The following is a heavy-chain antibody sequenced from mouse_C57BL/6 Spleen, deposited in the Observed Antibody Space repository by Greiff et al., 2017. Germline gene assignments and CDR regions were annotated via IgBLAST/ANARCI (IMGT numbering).Heavy chain of an antibody. CDR1: GFTFSSYT. V-gene: IGHV5-9*01. D-gene: IGHD4-1*01. CDR3: ARPANWEYYYAMDY. CDR2: ISGGGGNT. Sequence: EVKLMESGGGLVKPGGSLKLSCAASGFTFSSYTMSWVRQTPEKRLEWVATISGGGGNTYYPDSVKGRFTISRDNAKNTLYLQMSSLRSEDTALYYCARPANWEYYYAMDYWGQGTSVTVSS. J-gene: IGHJ4*01.